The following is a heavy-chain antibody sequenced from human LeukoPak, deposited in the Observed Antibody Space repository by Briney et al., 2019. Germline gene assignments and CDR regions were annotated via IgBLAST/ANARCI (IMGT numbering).Heavy chain of an antibody. Sequence: SETLSLTCAVYGGSFSGYYWSWIRQPPGKGLEWIGKINHSGSTNYNPSLKSRVAISVDTSKKQFSLKLSSVTAADTAVYYCARGYYDFWSGYFHDAFDIWGQGTMVTVSS. CDR3: ARGYYDFWSGYFHDAFDI. CDR2: INHSGST. CDR1: GGSFSGYY. D-gene: IGHD3-3*01. J-gene: IGHJ3*02. V-gene: IGHV4-34*01.